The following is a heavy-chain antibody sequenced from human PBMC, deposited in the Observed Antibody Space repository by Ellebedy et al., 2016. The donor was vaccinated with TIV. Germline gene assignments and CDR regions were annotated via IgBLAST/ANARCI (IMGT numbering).Heavy chain of an antibody. Sequence: GESLKISCATSEFTFSSYAMHWVRQAPGKGLEWVAVISYDGSNQYYTDSVKGRFAISRDNSKNTLYLQMNSLRPEDTAVYYCARDGGRSLVMAARRGFDYWGQGTLVTVSS. D-gene: IGHD6-6*01. CDR2: ISYDGSNQ. CDR1: EFTFSSYA. V-gene: IGHV3-30*09. CDR3: ARDGGRSLVMAARRGFDY. J-gene: IGHJ4*02.